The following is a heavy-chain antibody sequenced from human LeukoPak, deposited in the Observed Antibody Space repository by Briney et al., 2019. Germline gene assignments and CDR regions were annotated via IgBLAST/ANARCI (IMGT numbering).Heavy chain of an antibody. V-gene: IGHV4-59*08. CDR3: ARHALVAASSFDY. Sequence: KPSETLSLTCTVSGGPISSSYWSWIRQPPGKGLEWIGSIYYTGSTTVYNPSLKSRVTISVDTSKNQFSLNLSSVTAADTAVYYCARHALVAASSFDYWGQGTLVTVSS. CDR2: IYYTGST. CDR1: GGPISSSY. J-gene: IGHJ4*02. D-gene: IGHD2-15*01.